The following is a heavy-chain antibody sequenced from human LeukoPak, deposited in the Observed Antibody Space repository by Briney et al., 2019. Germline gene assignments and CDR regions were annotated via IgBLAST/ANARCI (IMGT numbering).Heavy chain of an antibody. CDR2: IYYSGST. J-gene: IGHJ4*02. CDR3: ARAPTSGGIAVAGPLN. D-gene: IGHD6-19*01. V-gene: IGHV4-39*01. Sequence: SETLSLTCTVSGGSISSSSYYWGWIRQPPGKGLEWIGSIYYSGSTYYNPSLKSRVTISVDTSKNQFSLKLSSVTAADTAVYYCARAPTSGGIAVAGPLNWGQGTLVTVSS. CDR1: GGSISSSSYY.